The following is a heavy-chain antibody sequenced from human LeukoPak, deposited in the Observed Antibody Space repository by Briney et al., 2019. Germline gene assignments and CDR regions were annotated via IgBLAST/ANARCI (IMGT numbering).Heavy chain of an antibody. V-gene: IGHV4-34*01. CDR2: INHSGST. CDR1: GGSISSYY. Sequence: PSETLSLTCTVSGGSISSYYWSWIRQPPGKGLEWIGEINHSGSTNYNPSLKSRVTISVDTSKNQFSLKLSSVTAADTAVYYCARGALDCGGDCYSDWFDPWGQGTLVTVSS. D-gene: IGHD2-21*02. J-gene: IGHJ5*02. CDR3: ARGALDCGGDCYSDWFDP.